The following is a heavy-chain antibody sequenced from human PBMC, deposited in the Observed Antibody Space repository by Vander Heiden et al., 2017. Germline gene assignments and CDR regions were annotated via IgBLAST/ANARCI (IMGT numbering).Heavy chain of an antibody. D-gene: IGHD3-16*01. CDR2: IYYSGST. Sequence: QLQLQESGPGLVKPSETLSLTCAVSGGSIGRSSYYWGWIRQPPGKGLEWIGSIYYSGSTYYNPSLKSRVTISVDTSKNQFSLKLSSVTAADTAVYYCARHYDYVWGSYYYYGMDVWGQGTTVTVSS. CDR3: ARHYDYVWGSYYYYGMDV. V-gene: IGHV4-39*01. CDR1: GGSIGRSSYY. J-gene: IGHJ6*02.